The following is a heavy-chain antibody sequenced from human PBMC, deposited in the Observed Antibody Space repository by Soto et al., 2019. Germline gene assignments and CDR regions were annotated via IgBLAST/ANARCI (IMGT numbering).Heavy chain of an antibody. CDR2: VKQDGSDR. V-gene: IGHV3-7*04. CDR1: GFTFRGSW. D-gene: IGHD3-16*01. CDR3: ARGGGNFDQ. J-gene: IGHJ4*02. Sequence: VQLVESGGGLVQPGGSLRLTCAASGFTFRGSWMSWVRQAPGKGLEWVANVKQDGSDRYYVDSVKGRFTISRDNAKNSLYLEMNSLRDADTAVYYCARGGGNFDQWGQGTLVTVSS.